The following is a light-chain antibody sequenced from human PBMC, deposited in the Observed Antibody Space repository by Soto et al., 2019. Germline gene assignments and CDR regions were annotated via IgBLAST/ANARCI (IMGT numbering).Light chain of an antibody. V-gene: IGLV1-47*01. CDR1: SSNIGSTY. CDR2: RNN. Sequence: QSVLTQPPSASGTPGQRVTISCSGSSSNIGSTYVYWYQQLPGTAPKLLIYRNNQRPSEIPGRFSGSKSGTSASLAISGLRSEDEADYYCAAWDDSLRGWLFGGGTQLTVL. CDR3: AAWDDSLRGWL. J-gene: IGLJ3*02.